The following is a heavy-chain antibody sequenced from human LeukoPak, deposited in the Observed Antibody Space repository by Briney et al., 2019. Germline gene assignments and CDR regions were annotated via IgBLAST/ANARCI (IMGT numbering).Heavy chain of an antibody. CDR2: ISAYNGNT. Sequence: GASVKVSCKASGYTFTSYGISWVRQAPGQGLEWMGWISAYNGNTNYAQKLQGRVTITADESTSTAYMELSSLRSEDTAVYYCAMLGYCSGGSCYQPAEYFQHWGQGTLVTVSS. CDR1: GYTFTSYG. V-gene: IGHV1-18*01. D-gene: IGHD2-15*01. CDR3: AMLGYCSGGSCYQPAEYFQH. J-gene: IGHJ1*01.